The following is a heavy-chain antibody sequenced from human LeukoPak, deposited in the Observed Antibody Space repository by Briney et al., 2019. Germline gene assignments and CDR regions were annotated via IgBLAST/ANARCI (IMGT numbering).Heavy chain of an antibody. CDR3: ARPLGRSSSWYY. J-gene: IGHJ4*02. D-gene: IGHD6-13*01. Sequence: SETLSLTCAVYGGSFSGYYWSWIRQPPGKGLEWIGEISHSGSTNYIPSLKSRVTISVDTSKNQFSLKLSSVTAADTAVYYCARPLGRSSSWYYWGQGTLVTVSS. CDR1: GGSFSGYY. CDR2: ISHSGST. V-gene: IGHV4-34*01.